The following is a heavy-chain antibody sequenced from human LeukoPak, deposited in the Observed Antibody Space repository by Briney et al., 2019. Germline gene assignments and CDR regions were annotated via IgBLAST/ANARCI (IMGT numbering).Heavy chain of an antibody. CDR1: GFTFSSNN. Sequence: GGSLRLSCEASGFTFSSNNIHWVRQAPGKGLEWVAAISSDGNNKWYAVAVKGRFTISRDNSKNTVYLQMNGLRVEDTALYYCAGPGGDRSFDFWGRGSLVTVSS. V-gene: IGHV3-30-3*01. J-gene: IGHJ5*01. CDR3: AGPGGDRSFDF. D-gene: IGHD2-21*02. CDR2: ISSDGNNK.